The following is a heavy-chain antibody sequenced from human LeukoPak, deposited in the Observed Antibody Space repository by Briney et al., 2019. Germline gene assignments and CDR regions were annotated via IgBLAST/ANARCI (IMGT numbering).Heavy chain of an antibody. CDR3: ARDTHRIAARPVYNWFDP. D-gene: IGHD6-6*01. CDR1: GGTFSSYA. CDR2: INPNSGGT. V-gene: IGHV1-2*02. Sequence: ASVKVSCKASGGTFSSYAISWVRQAPGQGLEWMGWINPNSGGTNYAQKFQGRVTTTRDTSISTAYMELSRLRSDDTAVYYCARDTHRIAARPVYNWFDPWGQGTLVTVSS. J-gene: IGHJ5*02.